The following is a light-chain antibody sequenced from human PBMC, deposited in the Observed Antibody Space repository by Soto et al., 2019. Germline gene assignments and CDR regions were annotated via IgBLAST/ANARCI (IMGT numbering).Light chain of an antibody. CDR1: QSVSSY. Sequence: EIVLTQSPATLSLSPGERATLSCRASQSVSSYLAWYQQKPGQAPRLLIYDASNRATGIPDRFSGSGSGTDFTLTISSLEPEDFAVYYCHQRSNWLFTFGPGTKVDI. J-gene: IGKJ3*01. V-gene: IGKV3-11*01. CDR3: HQRSNWLFT. CDR2: DAS.